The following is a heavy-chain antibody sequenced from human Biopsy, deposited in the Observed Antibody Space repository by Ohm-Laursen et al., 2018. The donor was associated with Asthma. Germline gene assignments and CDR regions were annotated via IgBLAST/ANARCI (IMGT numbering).Heavy chain of an antibody. Sequence: SLRLSCAASGFTFSNYGMHWVRQAPGKGLDWVAVISFDGSNKNYTDSVKGRFTISRDNSKNTLHLQMHSLRVEDTAVYYCARGDSSNWSHYYFDYWGQGTLVTVSS. V-gene: IGHV3-30*03. D-gene: IGHD3-22*01. CDR2: ISFDGSNK. CDR1: GFTFSNYG. CDR3: ARGDSSNWSHYYFDY. J-gene: IGHJ4*02.